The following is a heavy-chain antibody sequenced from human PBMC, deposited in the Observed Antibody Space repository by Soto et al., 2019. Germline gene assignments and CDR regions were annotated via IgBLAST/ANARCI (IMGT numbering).Heavy chain of an antibody. CDR1: GGSINSSDYL. CDR2: IYYSGST. Sequence: PSETLSLTCTVSGGSINSSDYLWGWIRQPPGKGLEWIGSIYYSGSTYYNPSLESRVTISVDTSKNQFSLKLSSVTAADTAVYYCARAGSLNIAVGSWDYWGQGTLVTVSS. D-gene: IGHD6-19*01. CDR3: ARAGSLNIAVGSWDY. J-gene: IGHJ4*02. V-gene: IGHV4-39*07.